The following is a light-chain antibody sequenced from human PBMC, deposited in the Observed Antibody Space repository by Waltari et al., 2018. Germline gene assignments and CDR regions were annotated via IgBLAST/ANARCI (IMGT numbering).Light chain of an antibody. Sequence: DIVMTQSPDSLAVSLGERATINCKSSQTILYNTNNKNYLAWYQQKPGQPPKLLIYCASTRESGVPDRFSGSGSGTDFTLTISSLQAEDVAVYYCHQYYTTPITFGQGTRLEIK. J-gene: IGKJ5*01. CDR2: CAS. V-gene: IGKV4-1*01. CDR3: HQYYTTPIT. CDR1: QTILYNTNNKNY.